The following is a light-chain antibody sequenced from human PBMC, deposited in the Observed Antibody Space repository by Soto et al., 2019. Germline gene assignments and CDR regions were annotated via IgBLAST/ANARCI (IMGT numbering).Light chain of an antibody. CDR2: HAS. CDR1: QSVSSNY. V-gene: IGKV3-20*01. J-gene: IGKJ3*01. CDR3: QRYGGSPLT. Sequence: EIVLTQSPGTLSLSPGERATLSFRASQSVSSNYLAWYQQKPGQAPRLLVYHASSRVTGIPDRFSGSGSGIDFTLTISRLEPEDYAMYYCQRYGGSPLTFGPGTKVDIK.